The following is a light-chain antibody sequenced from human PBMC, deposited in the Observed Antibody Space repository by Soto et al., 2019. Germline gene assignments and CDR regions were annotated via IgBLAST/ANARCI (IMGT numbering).Light chain of an antibody. J-gene: IGKJ5*01. CDR2: AAS. Sequence: IQLTQSPSSLSASVGDRVTITCRASQGIGSSLAWYQQKPGKAPNLLIYAASTLQSGVPSRFSGSGSGTDFTLTIFSLQPEDFATYSCQQLNSYPFTFGQGTRLEIK. CDR1: QGIGSS. V-gene: IGKV1-9*01. CDR3: QQLNSYPFT.